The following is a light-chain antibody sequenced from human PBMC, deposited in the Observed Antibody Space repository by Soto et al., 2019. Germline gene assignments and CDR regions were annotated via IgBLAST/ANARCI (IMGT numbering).Light chain of an antibody. CDR3: QQYGSSRNT. Sequence: ENVLTQSPGTLSLSPGERATLSCRASQSVTSSYLAWYQQKPGQAPRLLIYSASSRATGVPDRFSGSGSATDFTLTISRVEPEDLAVYYCQQYGSSRNTFGQGTKLDI. J-gene: IGKJ2*01. CDR1: QSVTSSY. V-gene: IGKV3-20*01. CDR2: SAS.